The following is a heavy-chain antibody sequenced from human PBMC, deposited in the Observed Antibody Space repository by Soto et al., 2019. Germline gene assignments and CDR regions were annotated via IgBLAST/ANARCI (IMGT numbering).Heavy chain of an antibody. Sequence: QVQLQESGPGLVKPSQTLSLTCTVSGGSISSGDYYWSWIRQPPGKGLEWIGYIYYSGSTYYNPSLKSRVTISGDTSKNQFSLKLSSVTAADTAVYYCARDTSHPSNGQWLEFDYWGKGTLGTVSS. CDR2: IYYSGST. D-gene: IGHD6-19*01. J-gene: IGHJ4*02. V-gene: IGHV4-30-4*01. CDR3: ARDTSHPSNGQWLEFDY. CDR1: GGSISSGDYY.